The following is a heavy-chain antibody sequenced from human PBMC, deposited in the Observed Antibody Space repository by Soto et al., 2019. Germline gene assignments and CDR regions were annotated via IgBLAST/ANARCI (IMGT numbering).Heavy chain of an antibody. CDR2: ISWNDGNI. CDR3: AKDILLGNSGSYPDAFDV. Sequence: GGSLRLSCAASGFTFDQHAMHWVRQAPGKGLEWVSGISWNDGNIGYAASVKGRFTISRDNAKNSLYLQMERLRTEDTALYYCAKDILLGNSGSYPDAFDVWGQGTMVTVSS. D-gene: IGHD1-26*01. J-gene: IGHJ3*01. CDR1: GFTFDQHA. V-gene: IGHV3-9*01.